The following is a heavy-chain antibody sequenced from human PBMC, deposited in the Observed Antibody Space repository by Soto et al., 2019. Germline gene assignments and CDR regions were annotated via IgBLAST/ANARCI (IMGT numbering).Heavy chain of an antibody. V-gene: IGHV3-15*01. D-gene: IGHD4-17*01. CDR3: TTVPAGDYGDYVVWFDP. CDR2: IKSKTDGGTT. J-gene: IGHJ5*02. CDR1: GFTFSNAG. Sequence: PGGSLRLSCAASGFTFSNAGMSWVRQAPGKGLEWVGRIKSKTDGGTTDYAAPVKGRFTISRDDSKNTLYLQMNSLKTEDTAVHYCTTVPAGDYGDYVVWFDPWGQGTLATVSS.